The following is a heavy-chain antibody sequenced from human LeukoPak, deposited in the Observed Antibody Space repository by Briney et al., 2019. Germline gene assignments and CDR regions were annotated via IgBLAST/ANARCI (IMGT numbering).Heavy chain of an antibody. CDR2: IYYSGST. CDR1: GGSVSSGSYY. CDR3: ARGSSSWHPEWFDP. V-gene: IGHV4-61*01. D-gene: IGHD6-13*01. Sequence: SETLSLTCTVSGGSVSSGSYYWSWIRQPPGKGLEWIGYIYYSGSTNYNPSLKSRVTISVDTSKNQFSLKLSSVTAADTAVYYCARGSSSWHPEWFDPWGQGTLVTVSS. J-gene: IGHJ5*02.